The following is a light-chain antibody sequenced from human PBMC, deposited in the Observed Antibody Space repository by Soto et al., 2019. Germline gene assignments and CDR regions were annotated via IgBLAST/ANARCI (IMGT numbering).Light chain of an antibody. CDR1: SNDVGYYNY. CDR2: EVT. CDR3: SSYTTAYTQV. Sequence: QSALSQPASVSGSPGQSFTISCTGTSNDVGYYNYVSWYQQHPGQAPKLMISEVTTRPSGVSDRFSGSKSGNTASLTISRLQAEDEAHYYCSSYTTAYTQVFGGGTKVTVL. J-gene: IGLJ3*02. V-gene: IGLV2-14*01.